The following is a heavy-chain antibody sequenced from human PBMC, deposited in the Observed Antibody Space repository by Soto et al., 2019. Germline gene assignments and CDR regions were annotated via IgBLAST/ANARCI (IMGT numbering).Heavy chain of an antibody. D-gene: IGHD3-10*01. CDR2: IDPSDSYT. CDR1: GDSFISYW. V-gene: IGHV5-10-1*01. J-gene: IGHJ4*02. Sequence: GESLKICCKGSGDSFISYWISWVRQMPGKGLEWMGRIDPSDSYTNYSPSFQGHVTISADKSISTAYLQWSSLKASDTAMYYCARHITRRVRGVIIFDFWGQGTLVTVSS. CDR3: ARHITRRVRGVIIFDF.